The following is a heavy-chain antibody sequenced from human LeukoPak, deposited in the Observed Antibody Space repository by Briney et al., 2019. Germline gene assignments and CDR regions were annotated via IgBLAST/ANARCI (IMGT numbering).Heavy chain of an antibody. Sequence: GGSLRLSCAASGFTFSSYAMGWVRQAPGKGLEWVSAITASGGNTYYADSVKGRFTISRDNSKNTLYLQVNSLRAEDAAVYYCAKGDGYSYGRYYFDYWGQGTLVTVSS. CDR1: GFTFSSYA. V-gene: IGHV3-23*01. D-gene: IGHD5-18*01. CDR2: ITASGGNT. CDR3: AKGDGYSYGRYYFDY. J-gene: IGHJ4*02.